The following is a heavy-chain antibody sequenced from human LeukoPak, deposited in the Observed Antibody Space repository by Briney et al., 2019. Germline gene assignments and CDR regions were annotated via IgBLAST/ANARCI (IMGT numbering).Heavy chain of an antibody. CDR3: ARVGSRYCSGANCYDGF. V-gene: IGHV3-30-3*01. D-gene: IGHD2-15*01. Sequence: GGSLRLSCAASGFTFSSYWMSWVRQAPGKGLEWVAFISYDGNNQYYADSVKGRFTISRDNSKNTLYLQMNNLGAEDTAIYYCARVGSRYCSGANCYDGFWGQGTLVSVSS. CDR1: GFTFSSYW. J-gene: IGHJ4*02. CDR2: ISYDGNNQ.